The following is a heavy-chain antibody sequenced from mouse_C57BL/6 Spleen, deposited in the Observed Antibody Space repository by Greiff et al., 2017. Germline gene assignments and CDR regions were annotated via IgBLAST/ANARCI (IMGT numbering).Heavy chain of an antibody. J-gene: IGHJ2*01. CDR3: ARTKLGRYYFDY. V-gene: IGHV5-17*01. D-gene: IGHD4-1*01. CDR1: GFTFSDYG. Sequence: EVKLMESGGGLVKPGGSLKLSCAASGFTFSDYGMRWVRQAPEKGLEWVAYISSGSSTIYYADTVKGRFTISRDNAKNTLFLQMTSLRSEDTAMYYCARTKLGRYYFDYWGQGTTLTVSS. CDR2: ISSGSSTI.